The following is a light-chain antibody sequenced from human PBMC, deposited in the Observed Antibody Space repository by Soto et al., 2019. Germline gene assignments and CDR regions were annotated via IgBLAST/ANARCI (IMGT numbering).Light chain of an antibody. J-gene: IGKJ1*01. CDR3: QRYGRSQWT. Sequence: EIVLTQSPATLSLSPGERATLSCGASQSTTYLAWYQQKPGQALRLLIYGSSTRAPGTPDRFSASGSGTDFTLTISRLEPEDFAVYFCQRYGRSQWTFGQGTKVDIK. CDR1: QSTTY. CDR2: GSS. V-gene: IGKV3-20*01.